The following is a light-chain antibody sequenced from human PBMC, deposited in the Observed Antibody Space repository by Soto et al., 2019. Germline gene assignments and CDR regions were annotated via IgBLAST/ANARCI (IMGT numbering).Light chain of an antibody. J-gene: IGLJ3*02. V-gene: IGLV3-21*04. CDR2: YDR. Sequence: SYELTQPPSVSVAPGKTARITCEGHNIGSKSVHWYQQEPGQAPVVVIYYDRDRPSEIPERFSGSNSGDTATLTISGVEAGDEADYHCQVWDTSSDHVVFGGGTKLTVL. CDR1: NIGSKS. CDR3: QVWDTSSDHVV.